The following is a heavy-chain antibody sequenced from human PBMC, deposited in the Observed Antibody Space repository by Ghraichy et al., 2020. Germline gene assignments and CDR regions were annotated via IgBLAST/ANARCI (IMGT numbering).Heavy chain of an antibody. V-gene: IGHV3-23*01. Sequence: GGSLRLSCAASGFTFSSYAMSWVRQAPGKGLEWVSAISGSGGSTYYADSVKGRFTISRDNSKNTLYLQMNSLRAEDTAVYYCAKDLLLPPPKAQYGYFDLWGRGTLVTVSS. CDR1: GFTFSSYA. J-gene: IGHJ2*01. CDR2: ISGSGGST. CDR3: AKDLLLPPPKAQYGYFDL.